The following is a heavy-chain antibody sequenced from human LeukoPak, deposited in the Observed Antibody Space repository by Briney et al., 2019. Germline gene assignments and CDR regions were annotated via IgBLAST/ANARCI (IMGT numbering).Heavy chain of an antibody. CDR1: GFTFSSYG. D-gene: IGHD2-2*01. Sequence: GGSLRLSCAASGFTFSSYGMHWVRQAPGKGLEWVAFIRYDGSNKYYADSVKGRFTISRDNSKNTLYLQMNGLRAEDTAVYYCARGIKNIVVVPAANDYWGQGTLVTVSS. CDR2: IRYDGSNK. J-gene: IGHJ4*02. CDR3: ARGIKNIVVVPAANDY. V-gene: IGHV3-30*02.